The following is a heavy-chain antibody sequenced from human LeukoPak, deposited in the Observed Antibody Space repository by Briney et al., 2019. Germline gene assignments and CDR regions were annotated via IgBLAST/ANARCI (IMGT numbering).Heavy chain of an antibody. CDR1: GDSVSSNSAA. J-gene: IGHJ5*02. Sequence: SQTLSLTCAISGDSVSSNSAAWNWIRQYPSRGLEWLGRTYYRSKWYHDYAASVKGRMSISSDTLTNQFSLHLNSVTPEDTAVYYCARAMAISGNNCFDPWGQGSLVTVSS. CDR2: TYYRSKWYH. CDR3: ARAMAISGNNCFDP. D-gene: IGHD5-24*01. V-gene: IGHV6-1*01.